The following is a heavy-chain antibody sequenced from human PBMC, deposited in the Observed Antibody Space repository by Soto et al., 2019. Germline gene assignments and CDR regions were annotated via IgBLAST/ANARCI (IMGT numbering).Heavy chain of an antibody. J-gene: IGHJ4*02. CDR2: INHSGST. V-gene: IGHV4-34*01. CDR1: GGSFSGYY. CDR3: ASGGQTIIPKD. Sequence: PSETLSLTCAVYGGSFSGYYWSWIRQPPGKGLDWIGEINHSGSTNYNPSLKSRVTISEDTSKNQFSLKLSSVTAADTAVYYCASGGQTIIPKDWGQGTLVTVSS. D-gene: IGHD3-9*01.